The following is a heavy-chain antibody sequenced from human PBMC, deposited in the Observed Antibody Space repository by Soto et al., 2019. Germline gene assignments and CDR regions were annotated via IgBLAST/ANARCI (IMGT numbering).Heavy chain of an antibody. D-gene: IGHD2-15*01. J-gene: IGHJ4*02. CDR3: ARGSYCSGGSCYRIFGY. CDR1: GGSISSYY. CDR2: IYYSGST. V-gene: IGHV4-59*01. Sequence: QVQLQESGPGLVKPSETLSLTCTVSGGSISSYYWSWIRQPPGKGLEWIGYIYYSGSTNYNPSLKSRVTISVDTSKNQFSLKLSSVTAADTAVYYCARGSYCSGGSCYRIFGYWGQGTLVTVSS.